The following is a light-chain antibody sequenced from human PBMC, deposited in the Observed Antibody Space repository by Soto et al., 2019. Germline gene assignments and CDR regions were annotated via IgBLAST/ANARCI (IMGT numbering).Light chain of an antibody. CDR1: QSVSNY. CDR3: QQYGSSPRWT. J-gene: IGKJ1*01. CDR2: DAS. Sequence: EIVLKQSPATLSFSPGERATLSCRASQSVSNYLAWYQQKPGQAPRLLIYDASNRATGIPARFSGSGSGTDFTLTISSLEPEDFAVYYCQQYGSSPRWTFGQGTKVDI. V-gene: IGKV3-11*01.